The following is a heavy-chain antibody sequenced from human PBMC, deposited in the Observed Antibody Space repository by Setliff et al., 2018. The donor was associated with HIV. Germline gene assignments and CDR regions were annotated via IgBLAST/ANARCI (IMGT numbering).Heavy chain of an antibody. D-gene: IGHD2-15*01. J-gene: IGHJ6*03. CDR1: GYTFSDYY. Sequence: ASVKVSCKASGYTFSDYYMHWVRQAPGQGLEWMGWINPNSGGTNYAQEFQGRVTMTSDTSINTAYMEVSWLTSDDTAIYYCARDLAYCSGGSCYRPFIYYFYYMDVWGKGATVTVSS. CDR2: INPNSGGT. CDR3: ARDLAYCSGGSCYRPFIYYFYYMDV. V-gene: IGHV1-2*02.